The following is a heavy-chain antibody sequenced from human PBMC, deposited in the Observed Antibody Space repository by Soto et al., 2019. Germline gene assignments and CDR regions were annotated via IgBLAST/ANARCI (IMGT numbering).Heavy chain of an antibody. J-gene: IGHJ6*03. CDR2: ISAYNGDT. CDR1: GYTFTSHG. Sequence: ASVKVSCKASGYTFTSHGISWVRQAPGQGLEWMGWISAYNGDTNYAQKLQGRVTVTTDTSTSTAYMELRSLRSEDTAVYYCARMVRGSNIDYYHYMDVWGKGTTVTGSS. D-gene: IGHD3-10*01. V-gene: IGHV1-18*01. CDR3: ARMVRGSNIDYYHYMDV.